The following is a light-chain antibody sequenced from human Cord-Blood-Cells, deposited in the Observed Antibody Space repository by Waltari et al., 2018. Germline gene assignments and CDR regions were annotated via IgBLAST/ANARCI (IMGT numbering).Light chain of an antibody. CDR2: YDS. J-gene: IGLJ3*02. CDR3: QVWDSSSDHPV. V-gene: IGLV3-21*04. CDR1: NIGSKS. Sequence: SYVLTQPPSVSVAPGKTARITCGGNNIGSKSVHWYQQKPGQAPVLVIYYDSDRPSGIPGGFSGSNSGNTATLTISRVEAGDEADYYCQVWDSSSDHPVFGGGTKLTVL.